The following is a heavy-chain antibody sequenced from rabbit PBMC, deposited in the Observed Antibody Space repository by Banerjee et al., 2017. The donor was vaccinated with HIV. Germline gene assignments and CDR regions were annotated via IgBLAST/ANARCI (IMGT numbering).Heavy chain of an antibody. CDR2: IYAGSSGST. D-gene: IGHD1-1*01. V-gene: IGHV1S45*01. J-gene: IGHJ4*01. Sequence: QEQLEESGGDLVKPEGSLTLTCTASGFSFSSSYWICWVRQAPGKGLEWIACIYAGSSGSTYYASWAKGRFTISKTSSTTVTLQMTSLTAADTATYFCARGTSSSGYYSGSLNLWGPGTLVTVS. CDR1: GFSFSSSYW. CDR3: ARGTSSSGYYSGSLNL.